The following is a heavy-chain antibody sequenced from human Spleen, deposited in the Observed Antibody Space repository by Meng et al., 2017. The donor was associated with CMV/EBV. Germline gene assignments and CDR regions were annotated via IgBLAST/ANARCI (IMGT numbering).Heavy chain of an antibody. CDR3: ARDGNYDFWSGHPTYYFDY. V-gene: IGHV3-48*04. Sequence: GESLKISCAASRFDFRTYHMNWVRQAPGKGLEWLAYINSAGNPRYYADSVKGRFTISRDNAKKSLYLQMNSLRAEDTAVYYCARDGNYDFWSGHPTYYFDYWGQGTLVTVSS. CDR2: INSAGNPR. J-gene: IGHJ4*02. CDR1: RFDFRTYH. D-gene: IGHD3-3*01.